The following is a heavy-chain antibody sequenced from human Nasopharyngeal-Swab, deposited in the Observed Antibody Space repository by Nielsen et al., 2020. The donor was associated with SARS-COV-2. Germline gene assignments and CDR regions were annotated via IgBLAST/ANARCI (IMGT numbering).Heavy chain of an antibody. Sequence: GESLKISCAASGFTFSSYGMHWVRQAPGKGLEWVAGISYDGSNKYYADSVKGRFTISRDNSKNALYLQMNSLRAEDTAVFYCASTPPDSSGYYYAFHYWGRGTLVTVSS. J-gene: IGHJ4*02. D-gene: IGHD3-22*01. CDR2: ISYDGSNK. V-gene: IGHV3-30*03. CDR1: GFTFSSYG. CDR3: ASTPPDSSGYYYAFHY.